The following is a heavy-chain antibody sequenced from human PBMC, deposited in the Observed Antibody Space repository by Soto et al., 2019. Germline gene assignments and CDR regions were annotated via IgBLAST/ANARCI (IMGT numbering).Heavy chain of an antibody. CDR2: IYYSGST. Sequence: SETLSLTCTVSGGSISSYYWIWIRQPPGKGLEWIGYIYYSGSTNYNPSLKSRVTISVDTSKNQFSLKLSSMTAADTAVYYCARQVGYSSSWSNWFDPWGQGTLVTVSS. CDR1: GGSISSYY. CDR3: ARQVGYSSSWSNWFDP. D-gene: IGHD6-13*01. J-gene: IGHJ5*02. V-gene: IGHV4-59*08.